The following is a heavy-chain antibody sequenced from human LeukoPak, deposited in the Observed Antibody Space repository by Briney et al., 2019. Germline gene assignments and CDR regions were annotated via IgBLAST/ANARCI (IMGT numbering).Heavy chain of an antibody. CDR1: GYTFTSYG. Sequence: ASVKVSCKASGYTFTSYGISWVRQAPGQGLEWMGWISAYNGNTNYAQKLQGRVTMTTDTSTSTAYMELRSLRSDDTAVYYCAREQVITLGGVIVHRHYYFDYWGQGTLVTVSS. CDR2: ISAYNGNT. J-gene: IGHJ4*02. D-gene: IGHD3-16*02. V-gene: IGHV1-18*01. CDR3: AREQVITLGGVIVHRHYYFDY.